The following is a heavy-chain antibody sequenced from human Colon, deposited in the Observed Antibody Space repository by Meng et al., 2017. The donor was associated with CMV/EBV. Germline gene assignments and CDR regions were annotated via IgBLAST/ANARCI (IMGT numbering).Heavy chain of an antibody. CDR2: VWADGSNK. V-gene: IGHV3-33*01. D-gene: IGHD3-10*01. CDR1: GFTFSTYG. CDR3: ARENNYGSGSY. J-gene: IGHJ4*02. Sequence: GESLKISCAASGFTFSTYGMHWLRQAPGKGLESVAFVWADGSNKHYRDTVKGRFFVSRDNSKNTVFLQMNSLRVEDTAVYYCARENNYGSGSYWGQGTLVTVSS.